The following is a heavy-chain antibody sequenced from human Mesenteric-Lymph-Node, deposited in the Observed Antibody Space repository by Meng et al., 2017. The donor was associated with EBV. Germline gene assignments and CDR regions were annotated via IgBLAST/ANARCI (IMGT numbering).Heavy chain of an antibody. J-gene: IGHJ5*02. CDR2: INGGDGYT. Sequence: QVQLVQSGAEVKKPXASVRFSCKASGYTFTTYAIHWVRQAPGQRFEWMGWINGGDGYTKYSQKFQGRVTMTRDTSASTAYMELSSLTSEDTALYYCARDSGRFDPWGQGTLGTVSS. CDR3: ARDSGRFDP. CDR1: GYTFTTYA. V-gene: IGHV1-3*01. D-gene: IGHD3-3*01.